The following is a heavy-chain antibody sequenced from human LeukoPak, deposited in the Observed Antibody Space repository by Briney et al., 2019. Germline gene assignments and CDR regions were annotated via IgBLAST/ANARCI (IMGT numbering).Heavy chain of an antibody. Sequence: GGSLRLSCAASGFTFSSYWMHWVRQAPGKGLVWVSRINSDGSSTNYADSVKGRFTISRDNAKNTLYLQMNSLRAEDTAVYYCAKDFISGYSSGWYQHYWGQGTLVTVSS. CDR1: GFTFSSYW. D-gene: IGHD6-19*01. J-gene: IGHJ4*02. CDR2: INSDGSST. CDR3: AKDFISGYSSGWYQHY. V-gene: IGHV3-74*01.